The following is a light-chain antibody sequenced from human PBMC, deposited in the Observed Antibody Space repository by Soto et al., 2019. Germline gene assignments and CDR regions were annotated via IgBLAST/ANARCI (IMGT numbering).Light chain of an antibody. Sequence: EIVMTQSPATLSVSPGERATLSCRASQSVSSNLALYQHKPGQAPRLLIYEASTRATGVPARFSGSGSETEFTLSISSLQSEDFAVYYCQQYGSSLTFGGGTKVDIK. CDR3: QQYGSSLT. V-gene: IGKV3-15*01. J-gene: IGKJ4*01. CDR1: QSVSSN. CDR2: EAS.